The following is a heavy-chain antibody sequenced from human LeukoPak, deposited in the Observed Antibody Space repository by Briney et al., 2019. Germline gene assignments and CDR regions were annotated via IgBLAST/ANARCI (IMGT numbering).Heavy chain of an antibody. V-gene: IGHV6-1*01. D-gene: IGHD6-25*01. CDR1: GDTVSSNTAA. CDR3: TRQRGTSTYYYGMDV. Sequence: SQTLSLTCAISGDTVSSNTAAWNWIRQSPSRGLEWLGRTYYRSKWNYDYAVSVQNRITINPDTSKNQCSLQLKSATPEDTAIYYCTRQRGTSTYYYGMDVWGQGTTVTVSS. J-gene: IGHJ6*02. CDR2: TYYRSKWNY.